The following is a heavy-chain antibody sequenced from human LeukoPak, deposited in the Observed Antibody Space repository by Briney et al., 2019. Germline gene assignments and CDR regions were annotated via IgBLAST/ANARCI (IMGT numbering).Heavy chain of an antibody. V-gene: IGHV3-33*06. Sequence: GGSLRLSCAASGFTFSSYGMHWVRQAPGKGLEWVAVIWYDGSNKYYADSVKGRFTISRDNSKNTLYLQMNSLRAEDTAVHYCAKTEMATTYFDYWGQGTLVTVSS. CDR1: GFTFSSYG. D-gene: IGHD5-24*01. CDR2: IWYDGSNK. CDR3: AKTEMATTYFDY. J-gene: IGHJ4*02.